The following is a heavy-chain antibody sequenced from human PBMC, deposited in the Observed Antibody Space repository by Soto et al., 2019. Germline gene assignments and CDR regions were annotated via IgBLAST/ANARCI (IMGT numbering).Heavy chain of an antibody. CDR2: IYYSGST. Sequence: SETLSLTCTVSGGSISSYYWSWIRQPPGKGLEWIGYIYYSGSTNYNPSLKSRVTISVDTSKNQFSLKLSSVTAADTAVYYCARGRSIDPCCQGTLVTVS. CDR1: GGSISSYY. V-gene: IGHV4-59*01. J-gene: IGHJ5*02. CDR3: ARGRSIDP.